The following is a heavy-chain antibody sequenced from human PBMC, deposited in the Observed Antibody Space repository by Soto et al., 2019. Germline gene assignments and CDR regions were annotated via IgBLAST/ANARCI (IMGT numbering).Heavy chain of an antibody. CDR2: IDPNSGGT. J-gene: IGHJ6*02. V-gene: IGHV1-2*02. CDR1: GYTFTGYY. Sequence: ASVKVSCKASGYTFTGYYMHWVRQAPGQGLEWMGWIDPNSGGTNYAQKFQGRVTMTRDTSISTAYMELSRLRSDDTAVYYCAREGHIVATMVYYYYYGMDVWGQGTTVTVSS. CDR3: AREGHIVATMVYYYYYGMDV. D-gene: IGHD5-12*01.